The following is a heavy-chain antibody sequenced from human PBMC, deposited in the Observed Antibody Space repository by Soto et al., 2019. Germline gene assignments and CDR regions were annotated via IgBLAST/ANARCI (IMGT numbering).Heavy chain of an antibody. Sequence: QVQLVQSGAEVKKPGSSVKVSCKASGGTFNNHAINWVRQAPGQGLEWMGGIIPIFGTSNYAQKFQGRVTDTADESTRTAYMELSSLRSEDTAVYYCVRGFSAGKGSPPDFWGQGSLVTVSS. D-gene: IGHD6-13*01. J-gene: IGHJ4*02. CDR2: IIPIFGTS. V-gene: IGHV1-69*01. CDR1: GGTFNNHA. CDR3: VRGFSAGKGSPPDF.